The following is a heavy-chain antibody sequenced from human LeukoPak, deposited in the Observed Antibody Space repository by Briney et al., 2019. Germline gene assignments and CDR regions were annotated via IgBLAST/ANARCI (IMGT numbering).Heavy chain of an antibody. Sequence: SETLSLTCTVSGGSVSSYYWSWIRQPAGKGLEWIGRIYTSGSTNYNPSLKSRVTMSVDTSKNQFSLKLSSVTAADTAVYYCARANTYYDFWSGYYKGNWFDPWGQGTLVTVSS. CDR3: ARANTYYDFWSGYYKGNWFDP. CDR1: GGSVSSYY. V-gene: IGHV4-4*07. D-gene: IGHD3-3*01. CDR2: IYTSGST. J-gene: IGHJ5*02.